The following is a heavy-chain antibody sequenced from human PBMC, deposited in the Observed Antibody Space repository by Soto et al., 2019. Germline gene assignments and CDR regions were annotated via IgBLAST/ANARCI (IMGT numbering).Heavy chain of an antibody. V-gene: IGHV4-59*08. CDR2: IYYSGST. Sequence: KPSETLSLTCTASGGSISSYYWSWIRQPPGKGLEWIGYIYYSGSTNYNPSLKSRVTISVDTSKNQFSLKLSSVTAADTAVYYCARHLDFWSGYYINTTDAFDIWGQGTMVTVSS. CDR3: ARHLDFWSGYYINTTDAFDI. D-gene: IGHD3-3*01. CDR1: GGSISSYY. J-gene: IGHJ3*02.